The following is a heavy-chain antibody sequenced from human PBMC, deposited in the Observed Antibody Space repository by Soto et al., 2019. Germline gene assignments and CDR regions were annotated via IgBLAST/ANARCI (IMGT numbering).Heavy chain of an antibody. CDR2: ISNNGINK. CDR3: ARVIRADSTSSNFYYYSGLDV. D-gene: IGHD6-6*01. CDR1: GFTFSTYG. Sequence: PGGSLRLSCAASGFTFSTYGMHWVRQAPGKGLGWLAVISNNGINKYYADSVKGRFTISRDNSKDTLFLQMNSLRGEDTVIYYCARVIRADSTSSNFYYYSGLDVWGQGTTVTVSS. J-gene: IGHJ6*02. V-gene: IGHV3-30*03.